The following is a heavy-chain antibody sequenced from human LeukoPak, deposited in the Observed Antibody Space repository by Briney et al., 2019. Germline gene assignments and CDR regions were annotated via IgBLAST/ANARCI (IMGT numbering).Heavy chain of an antibody. D-gene: IGHD3-22*01. CDR1: GFTFSSYA. V-gene: IGHV3-23*01. CDR2: ISGSGGST. J-gene: IGHJ4*02. CDR3: AKDRENYYDSSGYTSD. Sequence: TGGSLRLSCAASGFTFSSYAMSWVRQAPGKGLEWVSAISGSGGSTYYADSVKGRFTISRDNSKNTLYLQMNSLRAEDTAAYYCAKDRENYYDSSGYTSDWGQGTLVTVSS.